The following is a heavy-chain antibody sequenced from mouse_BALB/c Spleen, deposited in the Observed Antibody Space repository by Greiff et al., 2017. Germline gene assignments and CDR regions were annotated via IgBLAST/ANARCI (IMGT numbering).Heavy chain of an antibody. D-gene: IGHD2-14*01. CDR3: ARGTSYYRYEVFAY. CDR2: IDPANGNT. J-gene: IGHJ3*01. V-gene: IGHV14-3*02. CDR1: GFNIKDTY. Sequence: VQLQQSGAELVKPGASVKLSCTASGFNIKDTYMHWVKQRPEQGLEWIGRIDPANGNTKYDPKFQGKATITADTSSNTAYLQLSSLTSEDTAVYYCARGTSYYRYEVFAYWGQGTLVTVSA.